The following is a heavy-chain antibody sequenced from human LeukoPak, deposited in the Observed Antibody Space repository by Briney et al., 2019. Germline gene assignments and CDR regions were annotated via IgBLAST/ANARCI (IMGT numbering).Heavy chain of an antibody. D-gene: IGHD5-18*01. CDR2: INHSGST. Sequence: PSETLSLTCAVYGGSFSGYYWSWIRQPPGKGLEWIGEINHSGSTNYNPSLKSRVTISVDTSKNQFSLKLSSVTATDTAVYYCARLKIQLWHYDAFDIWGQGTMVTVSS. J-gene: IGHJ3*02. CDR1: GGSFSGYY. CDR3: ARLKIQLWHYDAFDI. V-gene: IGHV4-34*01.